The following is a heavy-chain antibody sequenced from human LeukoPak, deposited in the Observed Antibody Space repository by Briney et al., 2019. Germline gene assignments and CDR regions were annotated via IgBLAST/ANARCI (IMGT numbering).Heavy chain of an antibody. D-gene: IGHD4-23*01. CDR1: GFTFEHYG. CDR2: ITWNSGYK. CDR3: AKASDYGGNEFDF. V-gene: IGHV3-9*01. J-gene: IGHJ5*01. Sequence: PGRSLRLSCAASGFTFEHYGMHWVRQVPGKGLEWVAYITWNSGYKGYADSVKGRFAISRGNAKNSLHLQMNSLTGDDTAFYYCAKASDYGGNEFDFWGQGTLVTVSS.